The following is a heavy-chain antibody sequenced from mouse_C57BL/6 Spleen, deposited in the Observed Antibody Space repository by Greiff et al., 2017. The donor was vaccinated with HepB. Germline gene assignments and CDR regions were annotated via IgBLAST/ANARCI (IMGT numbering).Heavy chain of an antibody. CDR3: ARHNYGYDGSFDY. J-gene: IGHJ2*01. CDR2: IWSDGST. Sequence: VKLQESGPGLVAPSQSLSITCTVSGFSLTSYGVHWVRQPPGKGLEWLVVIWSDGSTTYNSALKSRLSISKDNSKSQVFLKMNSLQTDDTAMYYCARHNYGYDGSFDYWGQGTTLTVSS. CDR1: GFSLTSYG. V-gene: IGHV2-6-1*01. D-gene: IGHD2-2*01.